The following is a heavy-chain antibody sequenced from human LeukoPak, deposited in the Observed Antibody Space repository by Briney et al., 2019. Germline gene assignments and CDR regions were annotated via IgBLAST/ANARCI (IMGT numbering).Heavy chain of an antibody. CDR1: GFTFSSYS. CDR2: ISSSSSYI. V-gene: IGHV3-21*01. J-gene: IGHJ4*02. D-gene: IGHD3-10*01. CDR3: ARALRGPTAGY. Sequence: GGSLRLSCAASGFTFSSYSMNWVRQAPGKGLGWVSSISSSSSYIYYADSVKGRFTISRDNAKNSLYLQMNSLRAEDTAVYYCARALRGPTAGYWGQGTLVTVSS.